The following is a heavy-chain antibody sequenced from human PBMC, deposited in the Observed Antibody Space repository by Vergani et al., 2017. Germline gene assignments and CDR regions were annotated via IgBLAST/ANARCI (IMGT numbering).Heavy chain of an antibody. Sequence: EVQLVDSGGDLVHPGGSLRLSCTASGFSFNSYWMHWVRQVPGKGLLWVSRIKSDGSITAYADSLKGRFTISRDNAHNTLYLQMNSLRVKDTGVYYCASARCIETCYMSNWLDSWGQGTLVTVSS. CDR3: ASARCIETCYMSNWLDS. CDR1: GFSFNSYW. CDR2: IKSDGSIT. D-gene: IGHD3-9*01. J-gene: IGHJ5*01. V-gene: IGHV3-74*03.